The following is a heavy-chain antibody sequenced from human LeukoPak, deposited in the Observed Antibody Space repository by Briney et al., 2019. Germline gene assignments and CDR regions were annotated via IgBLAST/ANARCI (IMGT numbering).Heavy chain of an antibody. CDR1: GFTFSDYS. Sequence: GGSLGLSCRTSGFTFSDYSMIWVRQAPGKGLEWVGFIRSIAYGGTTEHAASVKDRFTISRDDSKSVAYLDMYSLKTEDTGVYYCTRDASYYDFWSGYSNWGQGTLVTVSS. J-gene: IGHJ4*02. CDR2: IRSIAYGGTT. D-gene: IGHD3-3*01. CDR3: TRDASYYDFWSGYSN. V-gene: IGHV3-49*04.